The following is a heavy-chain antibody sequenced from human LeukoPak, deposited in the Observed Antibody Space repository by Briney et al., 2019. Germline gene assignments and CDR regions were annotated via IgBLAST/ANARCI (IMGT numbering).Heavy chain of an antibody. CDR3: ARDQDYYDSSGYLIDY. V-gene: IGHV3-11*04. CDR2: ISSSGSSI. CDR1: GFTFSGYY. D-gene: IGHD3-22*01. J-gene: IGHJ4*02. Sequence: GGSLRLSCAASGFTFSGYYMSWMRQAPGEGLEWVSYISSSGSSIYYADSVKGRFTISRDNAKNSLYLQMNSLRDEDTAVYYCARDQDYYDSSGYLIDYWGQGTLVTVSS.